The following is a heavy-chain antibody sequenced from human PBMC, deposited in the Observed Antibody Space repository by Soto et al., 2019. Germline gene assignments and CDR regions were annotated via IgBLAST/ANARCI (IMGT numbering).Heavy chain of an antibody. CDR1: GGSFSGYY. CDR3: ARGSGYSSSWYSGSRLVYFDY. CDR2: INHSGST. J-gene: IGHJ4*02. D-gene: IGHD6-13*01. Sequence: SETLSLTCAVYGGSFSGYYWSWIRQPPGKGLEWIGEINHSGSTNYNPSLKSRVTISVDTSKNQFSLKRSSVTAADTAVYYCARGSGYSSSWYSGSRLVYFDYWGQGTLVTVSS. V-gene: IGHV4-34*01.